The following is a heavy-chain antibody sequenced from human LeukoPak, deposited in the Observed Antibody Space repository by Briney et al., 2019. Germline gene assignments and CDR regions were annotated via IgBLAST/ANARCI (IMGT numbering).Heavy chain of an antibody. J-gene: IGHJ4*02. D-gene: IGHD2-2*01. CDR1: GFTFSSYS. CDR2: ISSSSSTI. V-gene: IGHV3-48*01. CDR3: ASGVVVGPAAAGFDY. Sequence: GGSLRLSCAASGFTFSSYSMNWVRQAPGKGLEWVSYISSSSSTIYYADSVKGRFTISRDNAKNSLYLQMNSLRAEDTAVYYCASGVVVGPAAAGFDYWGQGTQVTVSS.